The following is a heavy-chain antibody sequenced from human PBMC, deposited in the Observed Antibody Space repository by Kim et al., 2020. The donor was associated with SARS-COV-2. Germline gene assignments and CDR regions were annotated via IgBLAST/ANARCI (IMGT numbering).Heavy chain of an antibody. CDR3: AKVKTTLQGVNCFDS. D-gene: IGHD3-10*01. V-gene: IGHV3-23*01. CDR2: IGGSGENT. CDR1: GFSFSRQA. J-gene: IGHJ5*01. Sequence: GGSLRLSCKASGFSFSRQAMTWVRQAPGKGLEWVSGIGGSGENTYYADSVKGRFTISRDSSTNTIYLHVSSLRVEDTAIYYCAKVKTTLQGVNCFDSWGPGTPVTASA.